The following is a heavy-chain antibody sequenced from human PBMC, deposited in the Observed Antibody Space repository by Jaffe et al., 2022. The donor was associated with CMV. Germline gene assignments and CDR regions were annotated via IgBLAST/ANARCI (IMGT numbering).Heavy chain of an antibody. CDR3: ARGRYYGSGSYRGLKLGRQYYFDY. CDR2: INHSGST. J-gene: IGHJ4*02. CDR1: GGSFSGYY. V-gene: IGHV4-34*01. D-gene: IGHD3-10*01. Sequence: QVQLQQWGAGLLKPSETLSLTCAVYGGSFSGYYWSWIRQPPGKGLEWIGEINHSGSTNYNPSLKSRVTISVDTSKNQFSLKLSSVTAADTAVYYCARGRYYGSGSYRGLKLGRQYYFDYWGQGTLVTVSS.